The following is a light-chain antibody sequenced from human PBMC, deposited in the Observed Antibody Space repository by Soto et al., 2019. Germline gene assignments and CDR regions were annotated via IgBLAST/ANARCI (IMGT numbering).Light chain of an antibody. Sequence: EIVLTQSPGTMSLSPGERATLDCRASQSVRSNELAWYQQKPGQAPRLLIYGASSRATAIPDRVSGSGSGTDFTLTISRLEPDDFAVYYCQQYGSSPLTFGGGTKVEFK. V-gene: IGKV3-20*01. CDR1: QSVRSNE. CDR3: QQYGSSPLT. CDR2: GAS. J-gene: IGKJ4*01.